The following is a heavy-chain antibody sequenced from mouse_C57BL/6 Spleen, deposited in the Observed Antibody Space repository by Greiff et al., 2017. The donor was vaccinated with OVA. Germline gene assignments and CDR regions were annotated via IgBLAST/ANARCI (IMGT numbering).Heavy chain of an antibody. Sequence: VQLQQSGPELVKPGASVKIPCKASGYTFTDYNMDWVKQSHGKSLEWIGDINPNNGGTIYNQKFKGKATLTVDKSSSTAYMERRSLTSEDTAVYYCAREDYDVVGWFAYWGQGTLVTVSA. D-gene: IGHD2-4*01. J-gene: IGHJ3*01. CDR1: GYTFTDYN. CDR2: INPNNGGT. V-gene: IGHV1-18*01. CDR3: AREDYDVVGWFAY.